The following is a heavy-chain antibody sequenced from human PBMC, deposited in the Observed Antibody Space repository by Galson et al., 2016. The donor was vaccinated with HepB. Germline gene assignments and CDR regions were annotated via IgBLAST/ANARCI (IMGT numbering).Heavy chain of an antibody. Sequence: SETLSLTCTVYGGSLSDYCWNWIRQPPGKGLEWIGEINDSGTTKYNPSLKSRVTVSVDTSKNQFSLKLNSVTAADTAIYYCASMLGYCSGGNCYFPWGQGTKVTVS. D-gene: IGHD2-15*01. CDR2: INDSGTT. V-gene: IGHV4-34*01. CDR1: GGSLSDYC. J-gene: IGHJ3*01. CDR3: ASMLGYCSGGNCYFP.